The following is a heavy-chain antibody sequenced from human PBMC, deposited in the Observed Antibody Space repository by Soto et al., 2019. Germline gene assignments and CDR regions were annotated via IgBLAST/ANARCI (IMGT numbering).Heavy chain of an antibody. V-gene: IGHV1-69*06. J-gene: IGHJ4*02. Sequence: GASVKVSCKASGGTFSSYAISWVRQAPGQGLEWMGGIIPIFGTANYAQKFQGRVPITADKSTSTAYMELSSLRSEDTAVYYCATCSGGDYGAHCMSRYYCDYWGKGTLVTVCS. D-gene: IGHD2-21*02. CDR2: IIPIFGTA. CDR3: ATCSGGDYGAHCMSRYYCDY. CDR1: GGTFSSYA.